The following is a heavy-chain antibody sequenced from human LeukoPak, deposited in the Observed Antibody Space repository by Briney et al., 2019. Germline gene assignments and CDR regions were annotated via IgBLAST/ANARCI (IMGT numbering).Heavy chain of an antibody. J-gene: IGHJ5*02. CDR3: ARALAVAGTGGFDP. Sequence: PGGSLRLSCAASGFTFSSYWMHWVRQAPGKGLVWVSRINSDGSSTSYADSVKGRFTISRDNAKNTLYLQMNSLRADDTAVYYSARALAVAGTGGFDPWGQGTLVTVSS. D-gene: IGHD6-19*01. CDR2: INSDGSST. V-gene: IGHV3-74*01. CDR1: GFTFSSYW.